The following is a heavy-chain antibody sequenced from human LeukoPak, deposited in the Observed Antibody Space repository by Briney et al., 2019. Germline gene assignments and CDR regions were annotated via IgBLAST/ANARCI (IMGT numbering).Heavy chain of an antibody. CDR3: ARNLGGSSWVFDY. CDR2: IYYSGST. J-gene: IGHJ4*02. CDR1: GGSVSSGSYY. V-gene: IGHV4-61*01. D-gene: IGHD6-13*01. Sequence: SETLSLTCTVSGGSVSSGSYYWSWIRQPPGKGLEWIGYIYYSGSTNYNPSLKSRATISVDTSKNQFSLKLSSVTAADTAVYYCARNLGGSSWVFDYWGQGTLVTVSS.